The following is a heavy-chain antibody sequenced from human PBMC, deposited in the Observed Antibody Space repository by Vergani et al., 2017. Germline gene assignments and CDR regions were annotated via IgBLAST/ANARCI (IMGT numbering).Heavy chain of an antibody. CDR3: ARVPRIESWFDP. V-gene: IGHV4-34*01. CDR2: IYYSGST. Sequence: QVQLQQWGAGLLKPSETLSLTCAVYGGSFSGYYWGWIRQPPGKGLEWIGSIYYSGSTYYNPSLKSRVTISVDTSKNQFSLKLSSVTAADTAVYYCARVPRIESWFDPGGQGTLVTVSS. CDR1: GGSFSGYY. J-gene: IGHJ5*02.